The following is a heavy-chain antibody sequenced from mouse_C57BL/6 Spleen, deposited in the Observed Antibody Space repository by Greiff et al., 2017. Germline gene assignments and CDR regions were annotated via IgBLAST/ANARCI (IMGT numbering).Heavy chain of an antibody. CDR2: IIPGSGST. CDR3: AREDSEGKIPWFAY. J-gene: IGHJ3*01. CDR1: GYTFTGYW. Sequence: QVQLQQSGAELMKPGASVKLSCKATGYTFTGYWIEWVKQRPGHGLEWIGEIIPGSGSTNYNDTFKGKATFAGDTSYNTPYLQLSSLTSEDAAMYYCAREDSEGKIPWFAYWGQGTLVTVSA. V-gene: IGHV1-9*01.